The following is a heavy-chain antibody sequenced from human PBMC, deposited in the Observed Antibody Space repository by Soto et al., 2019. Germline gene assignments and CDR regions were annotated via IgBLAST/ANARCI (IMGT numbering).Heavy chain of an antibody. J-gene: IGHJ3*02. CDR2: IYYGGRP. CDR3: ERVYGDYGDAFDI. Sequence: QVQLQESGPGLVKPSQTLSLTFTVSGGSISSGDYYWTWIRQHPGKGLQWIGYIYYGGRPFYNPSLKRRVSISVDTSKNQFSLNLSSVTAADTAMYYCERVYGDYGDAFDIWGQGTMVTVSS. CDR1: GGSISSGDYY. V-gene: IGHV4-31*03. D-gene: IGHD4-17*01.